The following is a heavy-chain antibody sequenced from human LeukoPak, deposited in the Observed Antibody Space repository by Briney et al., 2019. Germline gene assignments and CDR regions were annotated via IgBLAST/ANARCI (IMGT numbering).Heavy chain of an antibody. J-gene: IGHJ2*01. D-gene: IGHD3-22*01. CDR1: GGSFSGYY. Sequence: SSETLSLTCAVYGGSFSGYYWSWIRQPPGKGLEWIGEINHSGSSKYNPSLKSRVTISVDTSKNQFSLKLSSVTAADTAVYYCARSLPYYDSSGYYPYWYFDLWGRGTLVTVSS. V-gene: IGHV4-34*01. CDR3: ARSLPYYDSSGYYPYWYFDL. CDR2: INHSGSS.